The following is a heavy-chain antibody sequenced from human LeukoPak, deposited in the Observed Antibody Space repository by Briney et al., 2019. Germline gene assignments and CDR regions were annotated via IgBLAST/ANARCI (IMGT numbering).Heavy chain of an antibody. CDR2: INHSGST. CDR3: ARDGAGLDV. V-gene: IGHV4-34*01. D-gene: IGHD1-26*01. J-gene: IGHJ6*02. Sequence: SETLSLTCAVYGGSFSGYYWSWIRQPPGKGLEWIGEINHSGSTNYNPSLKSRVTISVDTSKNQFSLKLSSVTAADTAVYYCARDGAGLDVWGQGTTVTVSS. CDR1: GGSFSGYY.